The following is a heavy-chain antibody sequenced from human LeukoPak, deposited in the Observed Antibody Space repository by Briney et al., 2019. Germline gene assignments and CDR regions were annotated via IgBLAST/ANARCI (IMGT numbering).Heavy chain of an antibody. CDR3: ARGSARQRWLQFTYYGMDV. Sequence: SETLSLTCTVSGGSISSSSYYWGWIRQPPGKGLEWIGSIYYSGSTYYNPSLKSRVTISVDTSKNQFSLKLSSVTAADTAVYYCARGSARQRWLQFTYYGMDVWGQGTTVTVSS. V-gene: IGHV4-39*07. CDR2: IYYSGST. J-gene: IGHJ6*02. CDR1: GGSISSSSYY. D-gene: IGHD5-24*01.